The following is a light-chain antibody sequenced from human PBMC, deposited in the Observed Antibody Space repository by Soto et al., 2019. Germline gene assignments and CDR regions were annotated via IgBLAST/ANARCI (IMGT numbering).Light chain of an antibody. Sequence: EIVLTQSPVTLSLSPGERATLSCRASQSVSSSNLAWYQQKTGQAPRRLIYGTSSRATGIPDRFSGSGSGTDFTLTISRLEPEDFAVYYCQQDGTSPPYTFGQGTKLEIK. V-gene: IGKV3-20*01. J-gene: IGKJ2*01. CDR1: QSVSSSN. CDR2: GTS. CDR3: QQDGTSPPYT.